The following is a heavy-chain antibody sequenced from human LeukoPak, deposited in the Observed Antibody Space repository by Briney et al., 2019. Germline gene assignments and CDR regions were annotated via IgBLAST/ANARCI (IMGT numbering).Heavy chain of an antibody. J-gene: IGHJ4*02. Sequence: GGSLRLSCAASGFTVSSNYMSWVRQAPGKGLEWVSVLYSGGSTYYADSVKGRFTISRDNSKNTLYLQMNSLRAEDTAVYYCAKDEDGGYFDYWGQGTLVTVSS. CDR3: AKDEDGGYFDY. CDR2: LYSGGST. D-gene: IGHD4-23*01. V-gene: IGHV3-53*01. CDR1: GFTVSSNY.